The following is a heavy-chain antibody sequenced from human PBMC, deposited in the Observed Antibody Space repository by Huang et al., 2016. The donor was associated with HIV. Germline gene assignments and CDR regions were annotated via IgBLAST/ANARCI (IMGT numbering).Heavy chain of an antibody. CDR3: ARGVFDGVWSGGLLPHFYYMDV. CDR1: GGTFSSYG. CDR2: RVPMFRRT. Sequence: QVQLVQSGAEMKKPGSSVKVSCTAPGGTFSSYGISWVRQAPGQGLEWMGGRVPMFRRTDYAQKFQGRLTITADESTRTAYMELSSLRSQDSAIYVCARGVFDGVWSGGLLPHFYYMDVWGKGTTVTVSS. V-gene: IGHV1-69*13. J-gene: IGHJ6*03. D-gene: IGHD3-10*01.